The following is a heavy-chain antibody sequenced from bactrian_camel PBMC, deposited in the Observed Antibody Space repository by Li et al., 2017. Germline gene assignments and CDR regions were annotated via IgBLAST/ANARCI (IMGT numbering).Heavy chain of an antibody. CDR1: GDRGCKCD. CDR2: IENSGTT. D-gene: IGHD4*01. CDR3: KAVAFGANGATAA. Sequence: HVQLVESGGGSVQAGGSLRLSCTRSGDRGCKCDMSWYRRPAPGEELKFVSGIENSGTTAYADSVKGRFTISRDDAKNTVYLRMNSLKPEDTAMYYCKAVAFGANGATAAGARGPRSPSP. V-gene: IGHV3S53*01. J-gene: IGHJ4*01.